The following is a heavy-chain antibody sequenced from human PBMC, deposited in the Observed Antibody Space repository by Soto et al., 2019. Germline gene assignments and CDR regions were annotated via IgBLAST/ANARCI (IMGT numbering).Heavy chain of an antibody. J-gene: IGHJ6*02. V-gene: IGHV3-30*18. D-gene: IGHD1-26*01. Sequence: QVQLVESGGGVVQPGRSLRLSCAASGFTFSSYGMHWVRQAPGKGLEWVAVISYDGSNKYYADSVKGRFTISRDNSKNTLYLQMNSLRAEDMAVYYCAKGSLSGSHDRHYYYYGMDVWGQGTTVTVSS. CDR3: AKGSLSGSHDRHYYYYGMDV. CDR1: GFTFSSYG. CDR2: ISYDGSNK.